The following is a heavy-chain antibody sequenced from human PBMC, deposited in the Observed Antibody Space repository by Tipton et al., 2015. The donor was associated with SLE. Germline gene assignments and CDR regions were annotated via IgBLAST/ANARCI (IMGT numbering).Heavy chain of an antibody. CDR3: ARGILEWSDY. D-gene: IGHD3-3*01. CDR2: IHYFGTA. V-gene: IGHV4-31*03. CDR1: GGSISTDDSY. Sequence: GLVKPSETLSLTCTVSGGSISTDDSYWSWIRQHPVKGLEWIGYIHYFGTAYYNPSLSSRAALSIDTSQKQFSLKLSSVTAADTAVYYCARGILEWSDYWGQGTLVTVSS. J-gene: IGHJ4*02.